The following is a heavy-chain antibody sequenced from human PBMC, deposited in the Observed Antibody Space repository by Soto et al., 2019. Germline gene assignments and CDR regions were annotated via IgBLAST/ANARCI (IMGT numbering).Heavy chain of an antibody. J-gene: IGHJ2*01. V-gene: IGHV6-1*01. D-gene: IGHD6-19*01. CDR3: ARGSSGWTYWYFDL. Sequence: QVQLHQSGPRLLKTSQTLSLTCAISGDSVSSSSDAWNWIRQSPSRGLEWLGRTYYRSNWNNDYALSVRGRITISSDTSKNQVSLQLNSVVPGDTAVYYCARGSSGWTYWYFDLWGRGTLITVYS. CDR2: TYYRSNWNN. CDR1: GDSVSSSSDA.